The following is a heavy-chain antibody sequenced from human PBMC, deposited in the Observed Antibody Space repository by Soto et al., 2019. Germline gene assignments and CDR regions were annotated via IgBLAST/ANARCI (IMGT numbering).Heavy chain of an antibody. CDR3: ARGSDYCHLKCWFDP. CDR2: IIPIFGTA. V-gene: IGHV1-69*13. Sequence: GASVKVSCKASGGTFSSYAISWVRQAPGQGLEWMGGIIPIFGTANYAQKFQGRVTITADESTSTAYMELSSLRSEDTAVYYCARGSDYCHLKCWFDPWGQGTLVNICS. D-gene: IGHD5-12*01. CDR1: GGTFSSYA. J-gene: IGHJ5*02.